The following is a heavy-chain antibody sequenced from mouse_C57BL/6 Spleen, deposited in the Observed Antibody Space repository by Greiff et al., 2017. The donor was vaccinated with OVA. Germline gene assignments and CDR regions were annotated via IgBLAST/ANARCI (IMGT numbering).Heavy chain of an antibody. V-gene: IGHV2-9-1*01. Sequence: VQRVESGPGLVAPSQSLSITCTVSGFSLTSYAISWVRQPPGKGLEWLGVIWTGGGTNYKSALKSRLSISKDNSKSQVFLKMNSLQTDDTARYYCARSYGSSYGSYAMDYWGQGTSVTVSS. CDR2: IWTGGGT. CDR3: ARSYGSSYGSYAMDY. J-gene: IGHJ4*01. CDR1: GFSLTSYA. D-gene: IGHD1-1*01.